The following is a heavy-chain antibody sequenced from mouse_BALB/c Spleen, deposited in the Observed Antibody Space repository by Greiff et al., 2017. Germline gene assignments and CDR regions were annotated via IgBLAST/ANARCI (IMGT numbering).Heavy chain of an antibody. V-gene: IGHV14-3*02. J-gene: IGHJ2*01. CDR1: GFNIKDTY. Sequence: VQLKESGAELVKPGASVKLSCTASGFNIKDTYMHWVKQRPEQGLEWIGRIDPANGNTKYDPKFQGKATITADTSSNTAYLQLSSLTSEDTAVYYCADYGSSYDHYFVYWGQGTTLTVSS. D-gene: IGHD1-1*01. CDR3: ADYGSSYDHYFVY. CDR2: IDPANGNT.